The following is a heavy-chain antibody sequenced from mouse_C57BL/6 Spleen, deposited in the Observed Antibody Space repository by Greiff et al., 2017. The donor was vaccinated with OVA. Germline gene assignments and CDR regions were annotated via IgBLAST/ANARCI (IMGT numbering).Heavy chain of an antibody. CDR2: IYPGDGDT. CDR3: ARATAQATYYAMDY. V-gene: IGHV1-82*01. CDR1: GYAFSSSW. Sequence: VQLQQSGPELVKPGASVKISCKASGYAFSSSWMNWVKQRPGQGLEWIGRIYPGDGDTNYNGKFKGKATLTADKSSSPAYMQLSSLTSEDSAVYFCARATAQATYYAMDYWGQGTSVTVSS. J-gene: IGHJ4*01. D-gene: IGHD3-2*02.